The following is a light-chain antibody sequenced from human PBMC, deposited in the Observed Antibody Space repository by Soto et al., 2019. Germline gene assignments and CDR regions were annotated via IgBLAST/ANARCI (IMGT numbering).Light chain of an antibody. CDR3: QQFET. Sequence: ENVLTQSPATLSLSPGERATLSCRASQTVGSSFLAWYQQKRGQAPRLLIYGAPNRATGIPDRFSGSGSGADFTLTINRLEPEDFAVYYCQQFETFGGGTKVEIK. V-gene: IGKV3-20*01. CDR2: GAP. J-gene: IGKJ4*01. CDR1: QTVGSSF.